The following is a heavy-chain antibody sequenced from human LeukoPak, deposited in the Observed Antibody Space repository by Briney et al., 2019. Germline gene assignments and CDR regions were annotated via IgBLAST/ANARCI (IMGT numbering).Heavy chain of an antibody. CDR2: IRSDGSTK. V-gene: IGHV3-30*02. CDR1: GFIFSGYG. Sequence: GGSLRLSCAASGFIFSGYGMHWVRQAPGKGLEWVAFIRSDGSTKSYADSVKGRFAISRDNSKNTLYLQMNSLRAEDTAVYYCARRVGDLLLWDWGQGTLVTVSS. CDR3: ARRVGDLLLWD. J-gene: IGHJ4*02. D-gene: IGHD3-16*02.